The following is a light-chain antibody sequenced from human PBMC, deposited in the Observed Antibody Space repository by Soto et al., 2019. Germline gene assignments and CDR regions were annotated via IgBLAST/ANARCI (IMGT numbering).Light chain of an antibody. Sequence: EIVMTQSPATLSVSPGERATLSCRASQSVTSKFAWYQQKPGQAPRLLFYGASTRATGIPDRFSGSGSGTEFTLTISSLQAEDFAVYYCQQYNNWPSLTFGGGTKVDIK. CDR1: QSVTSK. CDR2: GAS. J-gene: IGKJ4*01. V-gene: IGKV3-15*01. CDR3: QQYNNWPSLT.